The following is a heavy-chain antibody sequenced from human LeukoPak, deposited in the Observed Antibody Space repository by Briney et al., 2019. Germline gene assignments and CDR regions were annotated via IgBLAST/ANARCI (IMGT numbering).Heavy chain of an antibody. CDR3: AKQESPYNYYGMDV. CDR1: GFAFSSYS. V-gene: IGHV3-48*01. CDR2: ITSTSSSI. J-gene: IGHJ6*02. Sequence: GGSLRLSCAASGFAFSSYSMNWVRQAPGRGLEWLSYITSTSSSIFYADSVKGRFTISRDKSKNTLYLQMNSLRVEDTAVYYCAKQESPYNYYGMDVWGQGTTVTVS. D-gene: IGHD3-10*01.